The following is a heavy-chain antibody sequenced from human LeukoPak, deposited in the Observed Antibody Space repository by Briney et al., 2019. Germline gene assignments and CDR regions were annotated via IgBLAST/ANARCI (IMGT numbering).Heavy chain of an antibody. CDR1: AATFTNSA. Sequence: SVTVSFTSSAATFTNSAINWVRLAPGQGLEWMGGIIPMFDTAHYAEKFQGRVTISADESTNTVYMELRGLRSEDTAVYYCARDDNDILTGYFDSWGQGTLVTVSS. V-gene: IGHV1-69*13. J-gene: IGHJ5*01. D-gene: IGHD3-9*01. CDR2: IIPMFDTA. CDR3: ARDDNDILTGYFDS.